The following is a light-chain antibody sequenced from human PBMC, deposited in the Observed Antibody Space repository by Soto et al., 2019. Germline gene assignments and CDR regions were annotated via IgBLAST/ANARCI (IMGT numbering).Light chain of an antibody. CDR1: QSVSSY. V-gene: IGKV3-11*01. Sequence: EIVLTQSPATVSLSPGERATLSCRASQSVSSYLAWYRQKPGQAPRLLIYDASNMATGIPARFSGSGSGTDFTLTISSLEPEDVAVYYCQQRSNWPPSWTFGQGTKVEIK. CDR2: DAS. CDR3: QQRSNWPPSWT. J-gene: IGKJ1*01.